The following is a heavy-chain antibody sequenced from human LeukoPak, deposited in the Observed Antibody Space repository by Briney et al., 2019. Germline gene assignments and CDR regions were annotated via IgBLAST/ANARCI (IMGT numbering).Heavy chain of an antibody. CDR1: GFTFSSYE. Sequence: GGSLRLSCAASGFTFSSYEMNWVRQAPGKVLEWISYISSSGSTIHYADSVKGRFTISRDNAKNSLYLQMNSLRVEDTAVYHCARARLAVSGNYFENWGQGTLVTVSS. D-gene: IGHD6-19*01. J-gene: IGHJ4*02. CDR3: ARARLAVSGNYFEN. V-gene: IGHV3-48*03. CDR2: ISSSGSTI.